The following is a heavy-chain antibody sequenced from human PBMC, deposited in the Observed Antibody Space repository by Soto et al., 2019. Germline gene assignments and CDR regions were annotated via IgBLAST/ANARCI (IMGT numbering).Heavy chain of an antibody. CDR2: IYHSGST. CDR1: GGSISSGGYS. Sequence: PSETLSLTCAVSGGSISSGGYSWSWIRQPPGKGLEWIGYIYHSGSTYYNPSLKSRVTISVDRSKNQFSLKLSSVTAADTAVYYCASCVTSHCYTFDYWGQGTLVTVSS. J-gene: IGHJ4*02. CDR3: ASCVTSHCYTFDY. V-gene: IGHV4-30-2*01. D-gene: IGHD2-2*02.